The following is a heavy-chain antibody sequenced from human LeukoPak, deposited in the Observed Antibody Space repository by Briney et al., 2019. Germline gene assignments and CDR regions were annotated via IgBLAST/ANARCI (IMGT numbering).Heavy chain of an antibody. Sequence: GGPLRLSCATSGFTFSRHWMSWVRQAPGKGLEWAANINQDGSGKYYVDSVKGRFTISRDNAKNSLYLQMNSLRSEDTAIYYCAEGTTGWGQGTLVTVSS. J-gene: IGHJ1*01. CDR3: AEGTTG. V-gene: IGHV3-7*01. CDR1: GFTFSRHW. CDR2: INQDGSGK. D-gene: IGHD1-1*01.